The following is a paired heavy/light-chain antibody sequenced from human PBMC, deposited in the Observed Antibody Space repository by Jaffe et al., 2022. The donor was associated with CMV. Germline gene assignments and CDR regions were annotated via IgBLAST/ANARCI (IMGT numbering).Heavy chain of an antibody. CDR1: GFTFSSYA. D-gene: IGHD3-3*01. Sequence: EVQLLESGGGLVQPGGSLRLSCAASGFTFSSYAMSWVRQAPGKGLEWVSAISGSGGSTYYADSVKGRFTISRDNSKNTLYLQMNSLRAEDTAVYYCAKDRPKYYDFWSGYSSYYYGMDVWGQGTTVTVSS. J-gene: IGHJ6*02. V-gene: IGHV3-23*01. CDR2: ISGSGGST. CDR3: AKDRPKYYDFWSGYSSYYYGMDV.
Light chain of an antibody. J-gene: IGKJ5*01. V-gene: IGKV1-33*01. CDR2: DAS. CDR3: QQYDNLPAIT. Sequence: DIQMTQSPSSLSASVGDRVTITCQASQDISNYLNWYQQKPGKAPKLLIYDASNLETGVPSRFSGSGSGTDFTFTISSLQPEDIATYYCQQYDNLPAITFGQGTRLEIK. CDR1: QDISNY.